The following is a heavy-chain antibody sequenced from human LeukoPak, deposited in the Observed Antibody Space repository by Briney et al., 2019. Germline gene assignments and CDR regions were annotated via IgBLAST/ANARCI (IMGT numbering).Heavy chain of an antibody. Sequence: SETLSLTCTVSGGSISSSSYYWGWIRQPPGKGLEWIGSIYYSGSTYYNPSLKSRVTISVDTSKNQFSLKLSSVTAADTAVYYCAPMTTVTTEYFRHWGQGTLVTVSS. V-gene: IGHV4-39*07. CDR3: APMTTVTTEYFRH. D-gene: IGHD4-17*01. CDR2: IYYSGST. J-gene: IGHJ1*01. CDR1: GGSISSSSYY.